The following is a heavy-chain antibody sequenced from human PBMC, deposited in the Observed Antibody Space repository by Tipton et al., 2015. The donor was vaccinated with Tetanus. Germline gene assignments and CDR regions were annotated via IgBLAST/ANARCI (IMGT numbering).Heavy chain of an antibody. CDR3: VRRWFGTQYYFGMDV. V-gene: IGHV3-7*01. CDR2: INQDGSAE. D-gene: IGHD2/OR15-2a*01. Sequence: SWIRRPPGKGPEWVANINQDGSAEFYVDSVKGRFTISRDNSKNSLSLQMNSLRADDTAVYYCVRRWFGTQYYFGMDVWGQGTTVTVSS. J-gene: IGHJ6*02.